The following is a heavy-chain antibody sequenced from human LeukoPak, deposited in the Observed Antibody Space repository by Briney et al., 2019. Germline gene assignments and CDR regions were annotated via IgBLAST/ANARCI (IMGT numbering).Heavy chain of an antibody. CDR3: AGGNSGYDYFDY. J-gene: IGHJ4*02. CDR1: GYTLTELS. V-gene: IGHV1-24*01. CDR2: FDPEDGET. D-gene: IGHD5-12*01. Sequence: ASVKVSCKVSGYTLTELSMHWVRQAPGKGLEWMGGFDPEDGETIYAQKFQGRVTMTGDTSTDTAYMELSSLRSEDTAVYYCAGGNSGYDYFDYWGQGTLVTVSS.